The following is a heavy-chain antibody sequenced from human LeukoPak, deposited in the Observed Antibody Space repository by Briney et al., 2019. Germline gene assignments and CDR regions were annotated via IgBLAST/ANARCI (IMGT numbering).Heavy chain of an antibody. Sequence: GGSLRLSCAASGFTFSSYSINWVRQAPGKGLEWVSSISRTGSYIYYADSVKGRFTISRDNAKNSLYLQMNSLRAEDTAVYYCARDSSGYSRPFDYWGQGTLVTVSS. CDR1: GFTFSSYS. V-gene: IGHV3-21*01. CDR3: ARDSSGYSRPFDY. D-gene: IGHD3-22*01. J-gene: IGHJ4*02. CDR2: ISRTGSYI.